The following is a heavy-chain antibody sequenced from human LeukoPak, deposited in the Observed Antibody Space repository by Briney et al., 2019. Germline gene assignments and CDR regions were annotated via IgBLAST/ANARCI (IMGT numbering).Heavy chain of an antibody. Sequence: GGSLRLSCAASGFSFSYYAMNWVRQAPGEGLEWVSDLSGSGASTYYADSVKGRFTISRDSSKNTLYLQLNDLRAEDTAVYYCAKHYSGSSTASFDSWGQGTLVTVSS. CDR3: AKHYSGSSTASFDS. CDR1: GFSFSYYA. CDR2: LSGSGAST. V-gene: IGHV3-23*01. D-gene: IGHD1-26*01. J-gene: IGHJ4*02.